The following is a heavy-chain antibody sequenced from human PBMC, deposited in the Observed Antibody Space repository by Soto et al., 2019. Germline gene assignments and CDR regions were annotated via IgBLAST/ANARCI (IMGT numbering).Heavy chain of an antibody. V-gene: IGHV4-4*02. J-gene: IGHJ4*02. D-gene: IGHD2-15*01. Sequence: QVQLQESGPGLVKPSGTLSLTCTVSGGSVSSTNWWSWVRQAPGEGLEWIGEIFHIGTTNYNPSLKSRVVISMDTSTNPLSLRLDSVTAADTALYFCARHIAVPTTRGFDYWGQGTRVTVSS. CDR1: GGSVSSTNW. CDR2: IFHIGTT. CDR3: ARHIAVPTTRGFDY.